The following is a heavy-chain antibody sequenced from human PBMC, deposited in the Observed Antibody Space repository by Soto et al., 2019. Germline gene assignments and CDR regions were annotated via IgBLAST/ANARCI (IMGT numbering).Heavy chain of an antibody. CDR3: ARFGYCSGGSCYSDAFDI. V-gene: IGHV4-61*01. D-gene: IGHD2-15*01. Sequence: QVQLQESGPGLVKPSETLSLTCTVSGGSVSSGSYYWSWIRQPPGKGLEWIGYIYYSGSTNCNPSLKSRVTISVDTSKNQFSLKLSSVTAADTAVYYCARFGYCSGGSCYSDAFDIWGQGTMVTVSS. CDR2: IYYSGST. J-gene: IGHJ3*02. CDR1: GGSVSSGSYY.